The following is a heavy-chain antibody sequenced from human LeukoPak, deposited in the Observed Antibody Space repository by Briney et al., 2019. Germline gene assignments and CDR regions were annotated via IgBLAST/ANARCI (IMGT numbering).Heavy chain of an antibody. CDR3: ARTDSSYRGYFGY. Sequence: SETLSLTCAVSGGSISSGGYSWSWIRQPPGKGLERIGYNYHSGSTYYNPSLKSRVTISVDRSKNQFSLKLSSVTAADTAVYYCARTDSSYRGYFGYWGQGTLVTVSS. CDR2: NYHSGST. V-gene: IGHV4-30-2*01. J-gene: IGHJ4*02. CDR1: GGSISSGGYS. D-gene: IGHD3-22*01.